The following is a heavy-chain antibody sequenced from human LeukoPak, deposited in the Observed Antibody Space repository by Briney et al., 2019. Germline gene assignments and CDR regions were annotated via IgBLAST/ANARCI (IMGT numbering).Heavy chain of an antibody. CDR2: IRSKAYSYAT. J-gene: IGHJ4*02. Sequence: GGSLKLSCAASGFTFSSSAMHWVRQAPGKGLEWVGCIRSKAYSYATADAASVKGGYTISRDDSKNTAYLQMNSLKTEDTAVYYCTSGGGSSWGQGTLVTVSS. V-gene: IGHV3-73*01. CDR3: TSGGGSS. CDR1: GFTFSSSA. D-gene: IGHD2-15*01.